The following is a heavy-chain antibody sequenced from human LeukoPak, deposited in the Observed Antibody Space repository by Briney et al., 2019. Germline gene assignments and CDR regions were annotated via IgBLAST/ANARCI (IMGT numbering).Heavy chain of an antibody. CDR1: GFTFSSCS. V-gene: IGHV3-21*05. CDR2: IRRDGSRI. CDR3: TRDPHALDF. Sequence: PGGSLRLSCAASGFTFSSCSMNWVRQAPGKGLEWISYIRRDGSRIYYADSVEGRFIISRDNAKNSLYLQMDSLRVEDTAVYYCTRDPHALDFWGQGTLVTVSS. J-gene: IGHJ4*02.